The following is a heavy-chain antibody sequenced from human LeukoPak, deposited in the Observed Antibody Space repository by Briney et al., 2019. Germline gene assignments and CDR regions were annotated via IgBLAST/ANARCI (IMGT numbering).Heavy chain of an antibody. J-gene: IGHJ4*02. CDR1: GGSFSGYY. Sequence: SETLSLTCAVYGGSFSGYYWSWIRQPPGKGLEWIGEINHSGSTNYSPSLKSRVTISVDTSKNQFSLKLSSVTAADTAVYYCASRIAVAGTSFDYWGQGTLVTVSS. D-gene: IGHD6-19*01. CDR2: INHSGST. V-gene: IGHV4-34*01. CDR3: ASRIAVAGTSFDY.